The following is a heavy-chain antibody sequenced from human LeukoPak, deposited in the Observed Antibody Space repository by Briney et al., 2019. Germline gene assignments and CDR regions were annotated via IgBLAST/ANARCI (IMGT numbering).Heavy chain of an antibody. Sequence: GGSLRLSCAASGFTFSSYAMSWVRQAPGKWLEWVSGISGNGGSTYYAASVKGRFTISRDNSKNSLYLQMNSLRSEDTAVYYCARVTSRGQWLVLGHWGQGTLVTVSS. CDR3: ARVTSRGQWLVLGH. D-gene: IGHD6-19*01. V-gene: IGHV3-23*01. CDR2: ISGNGGST. J-gene: IGHJ5*02. CDR1: GFTFSSYA.